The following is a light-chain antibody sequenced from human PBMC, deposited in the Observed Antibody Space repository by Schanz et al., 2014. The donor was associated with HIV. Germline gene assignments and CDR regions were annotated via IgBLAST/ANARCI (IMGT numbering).Light chain of an antibody. V-gene: IGLV1-44*01. CDR1: SSSIGFNT. CDR2: NTY. J-gene: IGLJ2*01. Sequence: QSVLTQPPSASGTPGQRVTISCSGSSSSIGFNTIHWYQHLPGTAPKLLIYNTYHRPSGVPDRFSGSDSGASASLAISGLQSEDEADYYCSSYADINNLVFGGGTKLTVL. CDR3: SSYADINNLV.